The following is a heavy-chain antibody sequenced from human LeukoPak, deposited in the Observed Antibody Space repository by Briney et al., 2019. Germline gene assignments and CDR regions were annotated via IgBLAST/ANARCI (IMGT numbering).Heavy chain of an antibody. V-gene: IGHV3-43*02. CDR1: GFTFDGNV. D-gene: IGHD3-16*01. CDR2: ISGDGDTT. Sequence: PGGSLRLSCAASGFTFDGNVMCWVRQAPGKGLEWVSLISGDGDTTYNADSERGRFNISRDNSKSSLYLQMNSLRSDDTALYYCAKDNQRGGFEHWGQGTLVSVSS. CDR3: AKDNQRGGFEH. J-gene: IGHJ1*01.